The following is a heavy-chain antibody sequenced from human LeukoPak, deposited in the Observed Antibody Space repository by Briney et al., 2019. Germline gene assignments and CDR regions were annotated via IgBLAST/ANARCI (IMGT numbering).Heavy chain of an antibody. J-gene: IGHJ4*02. CDR2: INHSGST. CDR3: ARDRSYVWGSYRYTVDYFDY. D-gene: IGHD3-16*02. CDR1: GGSFSGYY. Sequence: PSETLSLTCTVYGGSFSGYYWSWIRQPPGKGLEWIGEINHSGSTNFNPSLKSRVTISVDTSKNQFSLKLSSVTAADTAVYYCARDRSYVWGSYRYTVDYFDYWGQGTLVTVSS. V-gene: IGHV4-34*01.